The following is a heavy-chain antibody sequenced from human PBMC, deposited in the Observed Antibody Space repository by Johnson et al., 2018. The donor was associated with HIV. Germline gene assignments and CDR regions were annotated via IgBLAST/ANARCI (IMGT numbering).Heavy chain of an antibody. CDR2: IKQDGSEK. J-gene: IGHJ3*02. Sequence: QLVESGGGLVQPGGSLRLSCPASGFTFSSYWMNWVRQAPGKGLEWVANIKQDGSEKYYVDPVKGRFTISRDNAKNSLYLQMNSLRAEDTAVYYCARAPRWFNVFDIWCQGTMVTVSS. CDR3: ARAPRWFNVFDI. V-gene: IGHV3-7*05. CDR1: GFTFSSYW. D-gene: IGHD4-23*01.